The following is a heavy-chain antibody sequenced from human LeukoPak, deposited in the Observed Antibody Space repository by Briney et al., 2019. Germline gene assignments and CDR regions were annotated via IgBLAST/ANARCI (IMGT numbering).Heavy chain of an antibody. CDR3: ARGLWFGELYIDY. CDR1: GGSISRYY. CDR2: IYYSGST. V-gene: IGHV4-59*01. D-gene: IGHD3-10*01. Sequence: SETLSLTCTVSGGSISRYYWIWLRQPPGKGLEWFGYIYYSGSTNYNPSLKSRVTISVDTSKNQFSLKLSSVTAADTAVYYCARGLWFGELYIDYWGQGTLVTVSS. J-gene: IGHJ4*01.